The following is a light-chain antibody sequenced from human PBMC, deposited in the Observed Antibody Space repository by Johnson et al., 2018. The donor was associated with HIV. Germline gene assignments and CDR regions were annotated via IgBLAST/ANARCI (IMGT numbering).Light chain of an antibody. CDR2: DNN. CDR1: SSNIGNNY. V-gene: IGLV1-51*01. Sequence: QSVLTQPPSVSAAPGQKVTISCSGSSSNIGNNYVSWYQQLPGTAPKLLIYDNNKRPSGIPDRFSGSKSGTSATLGITGLQTGDEADYYCGTWDSSLSAHVFGTGTKFTVL. J-gene: IGLJ1*01. CDR3: GTWDSSLSAHV.